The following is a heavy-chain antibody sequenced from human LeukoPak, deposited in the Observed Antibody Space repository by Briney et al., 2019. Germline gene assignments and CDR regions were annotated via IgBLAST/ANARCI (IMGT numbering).Heavy chain of an antibody. CDR2: IIPIFGTA. CDR3: ARDSIVYDILTGYPFNRNYFDY. CDR1: GGTFSSYA. V-gene: IGHV1-69*05. J-gene: IGHJ4*02. D-gene: IGHD3-9*01. Sequence: SSVKVSCKASGGTFSSYAISWVRQATGQGLEWMGRIIPIFGTANYAQKFQGRVTITTDESTSTAYMELSSLRSEDTAVYYCARDSIVYDILTGYPFNRNYFDYWGQGTLVTVSS.